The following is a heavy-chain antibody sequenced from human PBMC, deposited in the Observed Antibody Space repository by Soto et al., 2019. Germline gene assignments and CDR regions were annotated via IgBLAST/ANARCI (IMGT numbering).Heavy chain of an antibody. CDR1: GFTFSSYG. D-gene: IGHD6-13*01. CDR2: ISYDGSNK. V-gene: IGHV3-30*18. CDR3: AKPSIVAAEGHYYGMDV. Sequence: QVQLVESGGGVVQPGRSLRLSCAASGFTFSSYGMHWVRQAPGKGLEWVAVISYDGSNKYYADSVKGRFTISRDNSKNTLDLQMNSLRAEDTAVYYCAKPSIVAAEGHYYGMDVCGQGTTVTVSS. J-gene: IGHJ6*02.